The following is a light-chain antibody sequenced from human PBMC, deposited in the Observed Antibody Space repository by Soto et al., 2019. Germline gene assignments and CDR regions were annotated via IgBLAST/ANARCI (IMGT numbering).Light chain of an antibody. Sequence: IQMTQSPSSLSASIGDRVTITCRARQGIGVRLAWFQQKPGKAPQYLIQSASTLASGVPSRFSGSGSGTDFILTISRLEPEDFGVYYCQQFGSSIPHPFGQGTKLEIK. CDR2: SAS. CDR1: QGIGVR. V-gene: IGKV1D-16*01. CDR3: QQFGSSIPHP. J-gene: IGKJ2*01.